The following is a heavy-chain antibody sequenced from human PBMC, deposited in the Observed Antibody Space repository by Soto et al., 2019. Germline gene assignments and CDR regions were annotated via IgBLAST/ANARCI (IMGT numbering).Heavy chain of an antibody. V-gene: IGHV1-18*01. CDR3: AKKLWRGSGAFDI. Sequence: ASVKVSCKASGYTFTSYGISWVRQAPGQGLEWMGIISANNGSTSYAQKFQGRVTMTRDTSTSTVYMELSSLRSEDTAVYYCAKKLWRGSGAFDIWGQGTIVTVSS. D-gene: IGHD2-21*01. CDR1: GYTFTSYG. CDR2: ISANNGST. J-gene: IGHJ3*02.